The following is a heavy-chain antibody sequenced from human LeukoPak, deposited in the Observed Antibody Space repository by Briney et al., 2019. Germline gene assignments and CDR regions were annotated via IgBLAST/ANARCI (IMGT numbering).Heavy chain of an antibody. D-gene: IGHD2-2*01. J-gene: IGHJ6*03. CDR1: GGSISSYY. Sequence: SETLSLTCTVSGGSISSYYWSWIRQPPGKGLEWIGYIYYSGSTNYNPSLKSRVTISVDTSKNQFSLKLSSVTAADTAVYYCARGPLGVVVPAANPYYYYMDVWGKGTTVTVSS. CDR2: IYYSGST. V-gene: IGHV4-59*01. CDR3: ARGPLGVVVPAANPYYYYMDV.